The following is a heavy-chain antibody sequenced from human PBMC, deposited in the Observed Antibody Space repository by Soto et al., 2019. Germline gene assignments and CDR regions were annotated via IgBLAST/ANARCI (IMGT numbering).Heavy chain of an antibody. V-gene: IGHV4-59*01. D-gene: IGHD1-26*01. CDR3: ARSGHTFVGAV. J-gene: IGHJ4*02. Sequence: QVQLQESGPGLVRRSETLSLTCTVSGASMSDYHGSWIRQSPGKGLEHIGYLHSSGFAEYNPSLTSRFTMSMDTSKNQFSLKLSFVTAADTAIYYCARSGHTFVGAVWGQGILVTVSS. CDR1: GASMSDYH. CDR2: LHSSGFA.